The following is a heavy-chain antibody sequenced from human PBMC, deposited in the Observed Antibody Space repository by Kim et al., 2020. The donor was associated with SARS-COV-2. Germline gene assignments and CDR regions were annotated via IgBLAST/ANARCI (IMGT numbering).Heavy chain of an antibody. CDR1: GFSLSTSGMC. V-gene: IGHV2-70*11. D-gene: IGHD2-2*01. CDR3: ARIASSAASPYYFDY. Sequence: SGPTLVKPTQTLTLTCTFSGFSLSTSGMCVSWIRQPPGKALEWLARIDWDDDKYYSTSLKTRLTISKDTSKNQVVLTMTNMDPVDTATYYCARIASSAASPYYFDYWGQGTLVTVSS. J-gene: IGHJ4*02. CDR2: IDWDDDK.